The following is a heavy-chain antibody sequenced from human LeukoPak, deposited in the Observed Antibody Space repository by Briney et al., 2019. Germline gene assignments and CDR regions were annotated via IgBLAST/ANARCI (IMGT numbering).Heavy chain of an antibody. CDR2: ISYDGSNK. D-gene: IGHD5-18*01. CDR3: ARGLDTIAY. J-gene: IGHJ4*02. CDR1: GFTFSSYA. Sequence: GRSLRLSCAASGFTFSSYAMHWVRQAPGQGLEWVAVISYDGSNKYYADSVKGRFTISRDNSKNTLYLQMNSLRAEDTAVYYCARGLDTIAYWGQGTLVTVSS. V-gene: IGHV3-30-3*01.